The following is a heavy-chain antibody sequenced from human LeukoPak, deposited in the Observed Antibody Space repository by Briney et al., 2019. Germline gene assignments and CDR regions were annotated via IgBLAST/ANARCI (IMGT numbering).Heavy chain of an antibody. CDR2: IYYSGGT. CDR1: GGSISSSSYY. D-gene: IGHD5-18*01. J-gene: IGHJ4*02. V-gene: IGHV4-39*07. Sequence: PSETLSLTCTVSGGSISSSSYYWGWIRQPPGNGLEGIGSIYYSGGTYYNPSLKSRVTISVDTSKNQFSLKLSSVTAADTAVYYCARGSWIQLWPYYFDYWGQGTLVTVSS. CDR3: ARGSWIQLWPYYFDY.